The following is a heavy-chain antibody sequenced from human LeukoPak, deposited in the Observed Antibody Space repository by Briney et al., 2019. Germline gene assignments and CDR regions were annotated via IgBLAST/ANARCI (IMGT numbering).Heavy chain of an antibody. D-gene: IGHD6-13*01. CDR1: GFTFSSYA. J-gene: IGHJ4*02. V-gene: IGHV3-30*04. CDR3: ARGNVNIEGAGHDY. CDR2: ISYDGSNK. Sequence: GRSLRLFCAASGFTFSSYAMHWVRQAPGKGLEWVAVISYDGSNKYYADSVKGRFTISRDNSKNTLYLQMNSLRAEDTAVYYCARGNVNIEGAGHDYWGQGTLVTVSS.